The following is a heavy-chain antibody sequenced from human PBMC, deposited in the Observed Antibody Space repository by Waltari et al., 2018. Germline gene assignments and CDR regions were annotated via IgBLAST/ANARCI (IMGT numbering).Heavy chain of an antibody. D-gene: IGHD6-19*01. CDR1: GFTVSSNY. CDR2: IYSGGST. V-gene: IGHV3-66*01. Sequence: EVQLVESGGGLVQPGGSLRLSCAASGFTVSSNYMSWVRQAPGKGLEWVSVIYSGGSTYYADSVKGRFTISRDNSKNTLYLQMNSLRAEDTAVYYCARDSGYSSGWFDYWGQGTLVTVSS. J-gene: IGHJ4*02. CDR3: ARDSGYSSGWFDY.